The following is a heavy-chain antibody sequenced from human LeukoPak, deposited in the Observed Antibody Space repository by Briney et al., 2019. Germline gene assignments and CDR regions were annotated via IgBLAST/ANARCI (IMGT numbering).Heavy chain of an antibody. CDR1: GGSIRSSSHF. D-gene: IGHD5-18*01. J-gene: IGHJ4*02. Sequence: SETLSLTCSVSGGSIRSSSHFWGWVRQPPGKGLEWIGSFSYTENTYYNPSLKSRVTISVDTSKNQFSLKLNSVSAADTAVYYCVRIERSGYSYGFVGYWGQGTLVTVSS. V-gene: IGHV4-39*07. CDR3: VRIERSGYSYGFVGY. CDR2: FSYTENT.